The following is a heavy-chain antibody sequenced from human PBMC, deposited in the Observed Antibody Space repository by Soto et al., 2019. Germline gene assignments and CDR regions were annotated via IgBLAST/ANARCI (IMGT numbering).Heavy chain of an antibody. CDR1: GLTFSSYE. J-gene: IGHJ6*02. V-gene: IGHV3-48*03. CDR2: ISSSGSTI. Sequence: PGGSLRLSCAASGLTFSSYEMNWVCQAPGKGLEWVSYISSSGSTIYYADSVKGRFTISRDNAKNSLYLQMNSLRAEDTAVYYCAGDHKGGYYYYGMDVWGQGTTVTVSS. CDR3: AGDHKGGYYYYGMDV.